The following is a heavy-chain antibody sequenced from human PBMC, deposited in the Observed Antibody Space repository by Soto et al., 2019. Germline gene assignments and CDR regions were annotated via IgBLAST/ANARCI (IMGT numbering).Heavy chain of an antibody. Sequence: EVQLLESGGGLVQPGESLKLACAASGFPFSNYAMSWVRQAPGKGLEWVSTTGGGIGPYYADSVKGRFTISRDNSKNTLYLQMNSLRAEDTAIYYCAKMPDRVNSNSPYCWGPGTLVTVSS. CDR2: TGGGIGP. CDR3: AKMPDRVNSNSPYC. J-gene: IGHJ4*02. D-gene: IGHD4-4*01. V-gene: IGHV3-23*01. CDR1: GFPFSNYA.